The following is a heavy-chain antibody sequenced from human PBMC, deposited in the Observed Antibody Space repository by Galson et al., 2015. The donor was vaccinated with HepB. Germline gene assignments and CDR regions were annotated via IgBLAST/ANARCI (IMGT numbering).Heavy chain of an antibody. D-gene: IGHD3-22*01. CDR1: GFTFSTYA. Sequence: SLRLSCAASGFTFSTYAMSWVRQAPGKGLEWVSAISGSSSSTYYADSVKGRFTISRDNSKSTLYLQMNSLRAEDTAVYYCAKFMVTYYYDSSGYYYGAFDYWGQGTLVTVSS. V-gene: IGHV3-23*01. CDR2: ISGSSSST. CDR3: AKFMVTYYYDSSGYYYGAFDY. J-gene: IGHJ4*02.